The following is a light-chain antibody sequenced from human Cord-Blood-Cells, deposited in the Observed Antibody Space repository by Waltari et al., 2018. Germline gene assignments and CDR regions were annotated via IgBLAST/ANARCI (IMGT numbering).Light chain of an antibody. Sequence: QSALTQPASVSGSPGQSITIPCPGTSSSVGGYNHVSRYQQHPGQAPKLMLYDVSKRPSGVSNRFSGSKSGNTASLTISGLQAEDEADYYCSSYTSSSTLEVFGGGTKLTVL. CDR3: SSYTSSSTLEV. CDR1: SSSVGGYNH. V-gene: IGLV2-14*01. CDR2: DVS. J-gene: IGLJ2*01.